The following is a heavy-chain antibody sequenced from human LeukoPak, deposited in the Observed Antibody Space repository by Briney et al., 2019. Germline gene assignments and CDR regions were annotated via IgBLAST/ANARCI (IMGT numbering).Heavy chain of an antibody. CDR3: TKSSPLWPPDYFDY. D-gene: IGHD5-18*01. Sequence: GGSLRLSCAASGFTFRSSEMNWVRQAPGKGLEWVSGINWNGGTTGYVDSVKGRFTISRDNAKNSLYLQMNSLRAEDTALYYCTKSSPLWPPDYFDYWGQGTLVTVSS. J-gene: IGHJ4*02. V-gene: IGHV3-20*04. CDR1: GFTFRSSE. CDR2: INWNGGTT.